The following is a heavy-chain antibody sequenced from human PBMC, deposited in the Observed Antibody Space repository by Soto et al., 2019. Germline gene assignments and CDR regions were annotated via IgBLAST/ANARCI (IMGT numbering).Heavy chain of an antibody. V-gene: IGHV4-59*01. D-gene: IGHD2-15*01. CDR1: GGSISNDY. J-gene: IGHJ6*02. Sequence: QVQLQESGPGLVKPSETLSLTCTVSGGSISNDYWSWIRQPPGKGLEWIGYIYYTGTTNYNPSLKSRVTISVDTSKNQFSLKLSSVTAADTAVYFCARDDCSGGSCSYYYYGMDVWGQGTTVTVSS. CDR2: IYYTGTT. CDR3: ARDDCSGGSCSYYYYGMDV.